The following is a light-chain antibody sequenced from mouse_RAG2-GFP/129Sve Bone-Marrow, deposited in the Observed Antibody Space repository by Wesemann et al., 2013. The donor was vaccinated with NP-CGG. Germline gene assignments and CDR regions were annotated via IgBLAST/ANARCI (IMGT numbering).Light chain of an antibody. CDR1: ENIYSY. CDR3: QHFWGTRT. CDR2: AAT. Sequence: DIQMTQSPASLSASVGETVTITCRASENIYSYLAWYQQKQGKSPQLLVYAATNLADGVPSRFSGSGSGTQYSLKINSLQSEDFGSYYCQHFWGTRTFGGGTKLEIK. J-gene: IGKJ1*01. V-gene: IGKV12-46*01.